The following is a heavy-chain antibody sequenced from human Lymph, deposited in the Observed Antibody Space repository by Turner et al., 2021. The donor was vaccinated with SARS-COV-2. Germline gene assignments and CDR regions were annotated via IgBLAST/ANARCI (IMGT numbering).Heavy chain of an antibody. J-gene: IGHJ4*02. CDR1: EYTFTGYY. V-gene: IGHV1-2*06. CDR3: ARSRDLQSMVRGVDPFDY. Sequence: QVHLVQSGAEVPKPRASVKVSCKASEYTFTGYYIHWGRQAPGQGLEGMGRINPTSGYTNDAQSVQGRVTMTRDTSLSTAYMQLSRLRSDDTAVYYCARSRDLQSMVRGVDPFDYWGQGTLVTVSS. D-gene: IGHD3-10*01. CDR2: INPTSGYT.